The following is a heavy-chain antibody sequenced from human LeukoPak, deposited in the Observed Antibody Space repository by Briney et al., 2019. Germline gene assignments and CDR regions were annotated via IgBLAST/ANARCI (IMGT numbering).Heavy chain of an antibody. D-gene: IGHD3-10*01. CDR2: INPNSGGT. CDR1: GYTFTGYY. V-gene: IGHV1-2*02. J-gene: IGHJ5*02. CDR3: ARPPFRITISWFGESNWFDP. Sequence: ASVKVSCKASGYTFTGYYMHWVRQAPGQGLEWMGWINPNSGGTNYAQKFQGRVTMTRDTSISTAYMELSRLRSDDTAVYYCARPPFRITISWFGESNWFDPWGQGTLVTVSS.